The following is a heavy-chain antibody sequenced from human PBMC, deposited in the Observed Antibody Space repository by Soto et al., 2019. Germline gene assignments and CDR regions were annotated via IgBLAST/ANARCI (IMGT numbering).Heavy chain of an antibody. CDR1: GFTFSNYG. D-gene: IGHD1-26*01. Sequence: EVQLVESGGGLVQPGVSLRLSCEASGFTFSNYGMSWVRQGPGKGLEWVSTVGDGGGRKYYADSVKGRFTISRDNSKNTLFQQMNSRRAEDKAIYYCARKGMVEVWNDDAFDIWGQGTMVIVSS. CDR3: ARKGMVEVWNDDAFDI. V-gene: IGHV3-23*04. J-gene: IGHJ3*02. CDR2: VGDGGGRK.